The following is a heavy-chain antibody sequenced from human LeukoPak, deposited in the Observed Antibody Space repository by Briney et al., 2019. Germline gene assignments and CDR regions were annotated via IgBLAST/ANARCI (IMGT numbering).Heavy chain of an antibody. J-gene: IGHJ4*02. CDR2: IKEDGSEK. D-gene: IGHD4-17*01. V-gene: IGHV3-7*01. CDR1: GFTFSTYW. CDR3: ARAPYGENY. Sequence: PGGSLRLSCAASGFTFSTYWMIWVRQAPAKGLEWVANIKEDGSEKYYVDSVKGRFTISRDNAKNSLYLQMNSLRVEDTAVYYCARAPYGENYWGQGTLVTVSS.